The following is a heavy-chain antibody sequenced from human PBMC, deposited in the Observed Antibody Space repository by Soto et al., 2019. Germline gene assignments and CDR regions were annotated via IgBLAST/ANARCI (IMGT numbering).Heavy chain of an antibody. J-gene: IGHJ4*02. CDR2: ISGSGGST. V-gene: IGHV3-23*01. CDR1: GFTFSSSA. D-gene: IGHD6-25*01. Sequence: GGSLRLSCAASGFTFSSSAMSWVRQAPGKGLEWVSAISGSGGSTYHADSVRGRFTISRDNSKNTLFLQMDSLRAEDTAVYYCAKGSASGSHYYFDCWGQGARVTVSS. CDR3: AKGSASGSHYYFDC.